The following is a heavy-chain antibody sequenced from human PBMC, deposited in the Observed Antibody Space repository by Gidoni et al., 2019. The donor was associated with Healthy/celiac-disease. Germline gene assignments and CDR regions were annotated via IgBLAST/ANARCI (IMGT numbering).Heavy chain of an antibody. CDR1: GFTFSNAW. J-gene: IGHJ3*02. CDR2: IKSKTDGGTT. CDR3: TIQMDIVVVPAAIPRAAFDI. D-gene: IGHD2-2*03. Sequence: EVQLVESGGGLVKPGGSLRLSCAASGFTFSNAWMSWVRQAPGNGLEWVGRIKSKTDGGTTDYAAPVKGRFTISRDDSKNTLYLQMNSLKTEDTAVYYCTIQMDIVVVPAAIPRAAFDIWGQGTMVTVSS. V-gene: IGHV3-15*01.